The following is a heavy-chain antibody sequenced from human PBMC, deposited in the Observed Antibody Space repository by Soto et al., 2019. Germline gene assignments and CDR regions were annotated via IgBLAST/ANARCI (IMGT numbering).Heavy chain of an antibody. CDR3: ARAESSSGLHYYGMDV. Sequence: ASVKVSCKASGYTFTSSYMHWVRQAPGQGLEWMGIINPSGGSTSYAQKFQGRVTMTRDTSTSTVYMELSSLRSEDTAVYYCARAESSSGLHYYGMDVWGQGTTVTVSS. D-gene: IGHD1-26*01. CDR1: GYTFTSSY. V-gene: IGHV1-46*01. J-gene: IGHJ6*02. CDR2: INPSGGST.